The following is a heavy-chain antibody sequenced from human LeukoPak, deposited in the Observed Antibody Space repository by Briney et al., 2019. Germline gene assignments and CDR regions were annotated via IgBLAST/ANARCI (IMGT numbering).Heavy chain of an antibody. J-gene: IGHJ3*01. CDR3: AREGMVRGVPDAFDL. Sequence: GGSLRLSCAASGFTFSSYWMDWVRQVPGKGLEWVANIKQDGIEKYFVGSVKGRFAISRDNAKNSLYLQMNSLRVEDTAVYYCAREGMVRGVPDAFDLWGQGTMVTVSS. CDR2: IKQDGIEK. CDR1: GFTFSSYW. V-gene: IGHV3-7*01. D-gene: IGHD3-10*01.